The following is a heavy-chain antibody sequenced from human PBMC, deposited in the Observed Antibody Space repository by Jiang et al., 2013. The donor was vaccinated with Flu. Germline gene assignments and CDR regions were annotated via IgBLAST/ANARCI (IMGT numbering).Heavy chain of an antibody. CDR3: ARQGSGTLDAFDI. CDR1: GYSFTSYW. CDR2: IYPGDSDT. V-gene: IGHV5-51*01. Sequence: GAEVKKPGESLKISCKGSGYSFTSYWIGWVRQMPGRGLEWMGIIYPGDSDTTYSPSFQGQVTISADKSISTAYLQWSSLRASDTATYYCARQGSGTLDAFDIWGQRDNGHRLF. J-gene: IGHJ3*02.